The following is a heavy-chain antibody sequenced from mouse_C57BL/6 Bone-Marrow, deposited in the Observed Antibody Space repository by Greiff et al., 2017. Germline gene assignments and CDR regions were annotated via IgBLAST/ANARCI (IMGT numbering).Heavy chain of an antibody. CDR1: GFTFSNYW. Sequence: EVQLVESGGGLVQPGGSMQLSCVASGFTFSNYWMNWVRQSPEKGLEWVANIRFKSDNYATPYAEPVKGRFTISRDESKSSVYLQMNNVRAADTGIYYCTGQHYDYDGLGGQGTLVTVSA. V-gene: IGHV6-3*01. D-gene: IGHD2-4*01. CDR3: TGQHYDYDGL. CDR2: IRFKSDNYAT. J-gene: IGHJ3*01.